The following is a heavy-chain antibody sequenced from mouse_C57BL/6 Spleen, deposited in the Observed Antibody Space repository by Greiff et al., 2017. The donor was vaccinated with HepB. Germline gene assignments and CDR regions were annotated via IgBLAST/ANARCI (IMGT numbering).Heavy chain of an antibody. CDR2: IYWDDDK. J-gene: IGHJ2*01. CDR1: GFSLSTSGMG. Sequence: QVTLKECGPGILQSSQTLSLTCSFSGFSLSTSGMGVSWIRQPSGKGLEWLAHIYWDDDKRYNPSLKSRLTISKDTSRNQVFLKITSVDTADTATYYCARGFYYYGSSGFDYWGQGTTLTVSS. V-gene: IGHV8-12*01. CDR3: ARGFYYYGSSGFDY. D-gene: IGHD1-1*01.